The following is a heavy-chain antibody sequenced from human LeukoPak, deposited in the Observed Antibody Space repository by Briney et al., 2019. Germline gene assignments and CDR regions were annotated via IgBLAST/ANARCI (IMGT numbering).Heavy chain of an antibody. V-gene: IGHV3-7*03. CDR3: AREVFFQFDN. CDR2: IAANGNDK. Sequence: GGSLRLSCAASGFTFRKYWMAWVRQAPGRGLEWVATIAANGNDKDYEDALQGRFTISRDNTRNSLSLRIDSLRAEDTAQYYCAREVFFQFDNWGQGALVTVSS. CDR1: GFTFRKYW. J-gene: IGHJ4*02.